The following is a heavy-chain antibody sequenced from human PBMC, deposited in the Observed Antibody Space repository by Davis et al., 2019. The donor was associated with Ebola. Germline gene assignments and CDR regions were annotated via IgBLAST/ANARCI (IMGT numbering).Heavy chain of an antibody. V-gene: IGHV4-39*01. CDR3: ARGGVDTAMVYELGYYGMDV. Sequence: SETLSLTCTISGGSISSSSYYWGWIRQPPGKGLEWIGSIYYSGSTYYNPSLNSRVTISVDTSKNQFSLKLSSVTAADTAVYYCARGGVDTAMVYELGYYGMDVWGQGTTVTVSS. D-gene: IGHD5-18*01. J-gene: IGHJ6*02. CDR1: GGSISSSSYY. CDR2: IYYSGST.